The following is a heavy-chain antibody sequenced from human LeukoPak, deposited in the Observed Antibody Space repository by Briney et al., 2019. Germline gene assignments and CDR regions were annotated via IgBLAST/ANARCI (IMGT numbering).Heavy chain of an antibody. CDR2: IYSGGST. CDR3: ARLAASRHYYFDY. CDR1: GFTVSSNY. Sequence: GSLKLSCAASGFTVSSNYMSWVRQAPGKGLEWVSVIYSGGSTYYADSVKGRFTISRDNSKNTLYLQMNSLRAEDTAVYYCARLAASRHYYFDYWGQGTLVTVSS. J-gene: IGHJ4*02. V-gene: IGHV3-66*04. D-gene: IGHD6-13*01.